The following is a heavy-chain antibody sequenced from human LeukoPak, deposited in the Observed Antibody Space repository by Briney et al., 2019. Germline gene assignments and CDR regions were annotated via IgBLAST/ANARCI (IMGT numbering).Heavy chain of an antibody. CDR3: ARRVTPNSFDY. CDR1: GFTFSSYS. D-gene: IGHD2-21*02. Sequence: PGGSLRLSCAASGFTFSSYSMNWVRQAPGKGLEWVSSISSSNSSIHYADSVKGRFTISRDNAKNSLYLQMNSLRAEETAVYYCARRVTPNSFDYWGQGTLVTVSS. CDR2: ISSSNSSI. V-gene: IGHV3-21*01. J-gene: IGHJ4*02.